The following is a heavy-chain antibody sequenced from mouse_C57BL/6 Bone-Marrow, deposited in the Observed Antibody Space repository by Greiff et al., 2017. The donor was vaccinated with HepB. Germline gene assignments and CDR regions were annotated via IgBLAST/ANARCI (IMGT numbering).Heavy chain of an antibody. CDR3: ARDGRLHAMDY. CDR2: IYYSGTI. Sequence: EVKLQESGPGLVKPSQTVFLTCTVTGISITTGNYRWSWIRQFPGNKLEWIGYIYYSGTITYNPSLTSRTTITRDTPKNLFFLEMNSLTAEDTATYYCARDGRLHAMDYWGQGTSVTVSS. J-gene: IGHJ4*01. V-gene: IGHV3-5*01. D-gene: IGHD2-2*01. CDR1: GISITTGNYR.